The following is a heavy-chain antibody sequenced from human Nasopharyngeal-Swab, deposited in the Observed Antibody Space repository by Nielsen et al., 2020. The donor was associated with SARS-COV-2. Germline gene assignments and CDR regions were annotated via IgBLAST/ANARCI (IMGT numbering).Heavy chain of an antibody. Sequence: GGSLRLSCAASGFTVSSHYMSWVRQAPGKGLEWVSVIYSGGSTYYADSVKGRFTISRDNSKNTLYLQMNSLRAEDTAVYYCALGSGYFRGRAEFDYWGQGTLVTVSS. CDR3: ALGSGYFRGRAEFDY. D-gene: IGHD3-3*01. CDR2: IYSGGST. V-gene: IGHV3-66*01. CDR1: GFTVSSHY. J-gene: IGHJ4*02.